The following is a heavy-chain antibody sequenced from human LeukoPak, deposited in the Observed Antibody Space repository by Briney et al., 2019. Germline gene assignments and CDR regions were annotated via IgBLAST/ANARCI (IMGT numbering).Heavy chain of an antibody. V-gene: IGHV3-53*05. CDR1: GFTLSSNY. J-gene: IGHJ3*02. CDR3: ARAISRTGAFDI. CDR2: IYSGGST. Sequence: PGGSLRLSCAASGFTLSSNYMSWVRQAPGKGLEWVSVIYSGGSTYYAESVKGRFTICRDNSKNALYLQMNSRRAEDTAVYYCARAISRTGAFDIWGQGTMVTVSS. D-gene: IGHD5-24*01.